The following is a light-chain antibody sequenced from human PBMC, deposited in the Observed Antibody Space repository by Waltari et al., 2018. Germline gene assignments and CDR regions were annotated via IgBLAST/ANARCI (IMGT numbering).Light chain of an antibody. Sequence: SYELSQPPSVSVSPGQTVSITCSGATLGAKYAYWYQHKAGQSPVLVIYQDKKRPSGIPERFSGSNSGDTATLTISGTQAMDEADYYCHVWDSSTVVFGGGTKLTVL. V-gene: IGLV3-1*01. CDR1: TLGAKY. J-gene: IGLJ3*02. CDR2: QDK. CDR3: HVWDSSTVV.